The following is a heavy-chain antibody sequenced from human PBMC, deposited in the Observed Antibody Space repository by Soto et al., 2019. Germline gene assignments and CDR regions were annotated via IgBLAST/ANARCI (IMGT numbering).Heavy chain of an antibody. V-gene: IGHV3-33*01. Sequence: GGSLRLSCAASGFTFSSYGMHWVRQAPGKGLEWVAVIWYDGSNKYYADSVKGRFTISRDNSKNTLYLQMNSLRAEDTAVYYCARDWFYYDSSGYYPGAYYYGMDVWGQGTPVTVSS. CDR2: IWYDGSNK. CDR1: GFTFSSYG. CDR3: ARDWFYYDSSGYYPGAYYYGMDV. D-gene: IGHD3-22*01. J-gene: IGHJ6*02.